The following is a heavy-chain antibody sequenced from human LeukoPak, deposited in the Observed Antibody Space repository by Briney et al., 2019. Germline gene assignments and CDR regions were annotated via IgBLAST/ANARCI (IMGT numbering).Heavy chain of an antibody. CDR3: ARVVPAAIRPRYYYYMDV. CDR1: GFTFSSNY. D-gene: IGHD2-2*02. J-gene: IGHJ6*03. Sequence: GGSLRLSCAASGFTFSSNYMSWVRQAPGKGLEWVSVIYSGGSTYYADSVKGRFTISRDNSKNTLYLQMNSLRAEDTAVYYCARVVPAAIRPRYYYYMDVWGKGTTVTVSS. V-gene: IGHV3-53*01. CDR2: IYSGGST.